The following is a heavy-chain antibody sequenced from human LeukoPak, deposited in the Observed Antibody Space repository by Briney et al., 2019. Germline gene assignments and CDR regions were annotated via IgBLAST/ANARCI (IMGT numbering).Heavy chain of an antibody. D-gene: IGHD1-26*01. J-gene: IGHJ4*02. Sequence: GGSLRLSCAASGFTVSSNYMSWVRQAPGKGLEWVSVIYSGGSTYYADSVKGRFTISRDNSKNTLYLQMNSLRAEDTAAYYCARAAVGATTPFDYWGQGTLVTVSS. CDR2: IYSGGST. CDR1: GFTVSSNY. CDR3: ARAAVGATTPFDY. V-gene: IGHV3-53*01.